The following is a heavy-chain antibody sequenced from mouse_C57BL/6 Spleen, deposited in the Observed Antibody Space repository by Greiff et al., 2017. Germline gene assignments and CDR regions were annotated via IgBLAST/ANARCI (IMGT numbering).Heavy chain of an antibody. CDR1: GYSFTDYN. V-gene: IGHV1-39*01. Sequence: VQLKESGPELVKPGASVKISCKASGYSFTDYNMNWVKQSNGKSLEWIGVINPNYGTTSYNQKFKSKATLTVDQSSSTAYMQLNSLTSEDSAVYYCARIGNYYGSSYSAYWGQGTLVTVSA. CDR3: ARIGNYYGSSYSAY. J-gene: IGHJ3*01. CDR2: INPNYGTT. D-gene: IGHD1-1*01.